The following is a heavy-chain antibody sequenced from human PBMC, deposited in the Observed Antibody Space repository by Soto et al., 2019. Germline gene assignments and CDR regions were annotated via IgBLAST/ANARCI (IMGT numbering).Heavy chain of an antibody. J-gene: IGHJ4*02. CDR3: ARANYYGSPGDFDY. V-gene: IGHV3-48*01. Sequence: EVQLVESGGGLVQPGGSLSLSCAAPGFTSGSFSITWVRQLQGRGRGWVSYISSSSSTIYYADSVKGRFTISRDNAKNSLYLQMNSLRAEDTAVYYCARANYYGSPGDFDYWGQGTLVTVSS. CDR1: GFTSGSFS. D-gene: IGHD3-10*01. CDR2: ISSSSSTI.